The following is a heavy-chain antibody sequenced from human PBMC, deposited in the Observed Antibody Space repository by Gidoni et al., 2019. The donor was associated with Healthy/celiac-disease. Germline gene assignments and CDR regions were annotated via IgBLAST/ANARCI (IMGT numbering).Heavy chain of an antibody. Sequence: EAQLVVPGGGLVQPGGSLRLPCPASGFPFTSYATSWVRPAPAEGVDGVSAMSGSGGSTYNADSVKGRFTIARDNSKNTLYLQMNSLRAEDTAVYYCAKLGTVYSSSWYWEDSDYWGQGTLVTVSS. D-gene: IGHD6-13*01. CDR1: GFPFTSYA. J-gene: IGHJ4*02. V-gene: IGHV3-23*04. CDR2: MSGSGGST. CDR3: AKLGTVYSSSWYWEDSDY.